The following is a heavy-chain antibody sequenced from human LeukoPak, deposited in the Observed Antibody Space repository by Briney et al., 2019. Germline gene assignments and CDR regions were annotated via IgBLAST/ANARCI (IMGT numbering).Heavy chain of an antibody. Sequence: GGSLRPSCASSVFTFSIDAMRWGRQAPWKGLERVSGISGSGGSTYYADSVKGRFTISRDNSKNTLYLQMNSLRAEDTDVYYCAKDQRELLWFGELPHFDYWGQGTLVTVSS. CDR2: ISGSGGST. CDR1: VFTFSIDA. CDR3: AKDQRELLWFGELPHFDY. D-gene: IGHD3-10*01. V-gene: IGHV3-23*01. J-gene: IGHJ4*02.